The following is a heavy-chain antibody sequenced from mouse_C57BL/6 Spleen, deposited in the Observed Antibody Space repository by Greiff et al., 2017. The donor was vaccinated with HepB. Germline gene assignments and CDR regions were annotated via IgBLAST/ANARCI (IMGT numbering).Heavy chain of an antibody. CDR2: ISSGSSTI. CDR1: GFTFSDYG. D-gene: IGHD1-1*01. CDR3: ARSGTTVPHYYAMDY. V-gene: IGHV5-17*01. J-gene: IGHJ4*01. Sequence: EVQGVESGGGLVKPGGSLKLSCAASGFTFSDYGMHWVRQAPEKGLEWVAYISSGSSTIYYADTVKGRFTISRDNAKNTLFLQMTSLRSEDTAMYYCARSGTTVPHYYAMDYWGQGTSVTVSS.